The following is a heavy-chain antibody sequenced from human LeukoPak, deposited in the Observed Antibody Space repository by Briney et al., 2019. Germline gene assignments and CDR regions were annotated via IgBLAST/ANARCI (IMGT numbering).Heavy chain of an antibody. Sequence: PGGSLRLSCAASGFTFSSYAMSWVRQAPGKGLEWVANINQDGTESYYADSVKGRFTISRDNAKNSLYLQMTSLRAEDTAVYHCGKRMDVWGQGTTVIVSS. CDR2: INQDGTES. V-gene: IGHV3-7*03. CDR1: GFTFSSYA. D-gene: IGHD5-24*01. J-gene: IGHJ6*02. CDR3: GKRMDV.